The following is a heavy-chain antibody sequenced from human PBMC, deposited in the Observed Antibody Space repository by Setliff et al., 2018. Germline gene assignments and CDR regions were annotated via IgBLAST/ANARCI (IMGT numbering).Heavy chain of an antibody. CDR2: LIPMFGTP. CDR1: GDSFSNYA. V-gene: IGHV1-69*05. Sequence: SVKVSCKASGDSFSNYAISWVRQAPGQGLEWMGGLIPMFGTPGYAQKFQERVTITTDESTSTAYMELNRLTSEDTAGYYCARSPALLGIVYLDPWGQGTRVTV. CDR3: ARSPALLGIVYLDP. J-gene: IGHJ5*02. D-gene: IGHD2-15*01.